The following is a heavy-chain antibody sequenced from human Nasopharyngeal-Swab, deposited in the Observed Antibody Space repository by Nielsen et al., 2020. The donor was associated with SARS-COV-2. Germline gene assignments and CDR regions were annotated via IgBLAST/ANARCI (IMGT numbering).Heavy chain of an antibody. V-gene: IGHV3-30-3*01. Sequence: GGLLRSSCDAVGFPFCSFAMHWVRQAPGKGLEWVAVISYDGSNKYYADSVKGRFTISRDNSKNTLYLQMNSLRAEDTAVYYCARSWGGGYSFSFDYWGQGTLVTVSS. CDR3: ARSWGGGYSFSFDY. D-gene: IGHD2-15*01. J-gene: IGHJ4*02. CDR1: GFPFCSFA. CDR2: ISYDGSNK.